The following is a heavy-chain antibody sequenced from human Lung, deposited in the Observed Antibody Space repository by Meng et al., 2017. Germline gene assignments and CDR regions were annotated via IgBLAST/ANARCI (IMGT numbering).Heavy chain of an antibody. V-gene: IGHV4-34*01. Sequence: QVQLPEGGRGLLMPSVSLALTCVVSGGSFSDYCWSWIRQPPGKGLEWIGEINHSGSTNYNPSLESRATISVDTSQNNLSLKLSSVTAADSAVYYCARGPTTMAHDFDYWGQGTLVTVSS. CDR2: INHSGST. CDR3: ARGPTTMAHDFDY. D-gene: IGHD4-11*01. CDR1: GGSFSDYC. J-gene: IGHJ4*02.